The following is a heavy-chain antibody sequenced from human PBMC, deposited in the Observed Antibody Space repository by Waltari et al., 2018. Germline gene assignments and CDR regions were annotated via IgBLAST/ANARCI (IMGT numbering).Heavy chain of an antibody. CDR3: AVRAKEGYCEGGSCHARLDS. CDR1: GFIFDHYW. J-gene: IGHJ4*02. V-gene: IGHV3-74*01. Sequence: EVRLVESGGDSVQPGGSLRLSCAASGFIFDHYWMHWVRRAPGKGLEWLSRINFDGSRITYADSVKGRFTISRDTPKSTLYLQINSLRVEDTAVYYCAVRAKEGYCEGGSCHARLDSWGQGTLVSVSS. CDR2: INFDGSRI. D-gene: IGHD2-15*01.